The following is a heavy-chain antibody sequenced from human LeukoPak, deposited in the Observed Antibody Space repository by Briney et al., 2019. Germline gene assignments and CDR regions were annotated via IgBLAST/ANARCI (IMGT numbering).Heavy chain of an antibody. J-gene: IGHJ1*01. CDR2: IIPIFGTA. CDR3: ARDGSTSLLFQN. CDR1: GGTFSSYA. V-gene: IGHV1-69*13. Sequence: SVKVSCKASGGTFSSYAISWVRQAPGQRLEWMGGIIPIFGTANYAQKFQGRVTITADESTSTAYMELSSMRSEDTAVYCCARDGSTSLLFQNWGQGTMVSVSS. D-gene: IGHD2-2*01.